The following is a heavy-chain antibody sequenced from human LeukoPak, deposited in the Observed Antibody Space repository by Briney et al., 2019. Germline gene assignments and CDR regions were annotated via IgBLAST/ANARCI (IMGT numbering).Heavy chain of an antibody. CDR1: GYTFSVYW. V-gene: IGHV1-2*02. Sequence: ASVKVSCKASGYTFSVYWIHWVRLAPGQGPEWMGWINPNSGGTTFAQRFQGRVTMTRDTSISTVYMELSSLNSDDTAVYYCARGPPEYCSGGSCFSGRNWIDPWGQGTLVTVSS. CDR2: INPNSGGT. D-gene: IGHD2-15*01. CDR3: ARGPPEYCSGGSCFSGRNWIDP. J-gene: IGHJ5*02.